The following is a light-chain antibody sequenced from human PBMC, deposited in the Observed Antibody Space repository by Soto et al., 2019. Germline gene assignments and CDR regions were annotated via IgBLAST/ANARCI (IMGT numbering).Light chain of an antibody. CDR1: SSNIKTNG. V-gene: IGLV1-44*01. CDR2: SNN. Sequence: QSVLTQPPSASGTPGQRVTISCSGGSSNIKTNGVSWYQQVPGAAPKLLIYSNNQRPSGAPDRFTGSKSGTSASLAIAGLQSENEATYHSETWDDSLNGLIFGGGTKVTVL. J-gene: IGLJ2*01. CDR3: ETWDDSLNGLI.